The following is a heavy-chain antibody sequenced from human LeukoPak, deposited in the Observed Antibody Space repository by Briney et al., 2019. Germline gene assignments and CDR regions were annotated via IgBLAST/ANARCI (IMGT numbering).Heavy chain of an antibody. D-gene: IGHD3-10*01. J-gene: IGHJ3*02. Sequence: GVSVKVSCKASGYTFTSYYMHWVRQAPGQGLEWMGIINPSVGSTSNAHKFQGRATMTRDTSTSTDYMELSSLTPEDTAVYYCARESFYGGGGQVLDIWGQGTMVTVSS. CDR2: INPSVGST. CDR1: GYTFTSYY. V-gene: IGHV1-46*01. CDR3: ARESFYGGGGQVLDI.